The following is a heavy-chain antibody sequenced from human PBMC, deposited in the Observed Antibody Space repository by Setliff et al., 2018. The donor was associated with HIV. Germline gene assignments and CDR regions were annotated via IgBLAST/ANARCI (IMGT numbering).Heavy chain of an antibody. CDR1: GGSISTSNW. J-gene: IGHJ6*03. CDR2: IYHSGST. V-gene: IGHV4-4*02. CDR3: ARGQLALRGPAFYYMDV. Sequence: SETLSLTCVVSGGSISTSNWWSWVRQPPGKGLEWIGEIYHSGSTNYNSSLKSRVTLSVDKSKNLFSLKLSSVTAADTATYYCARGQLALRGPAFYYMDVWGKGTSVTVSS.